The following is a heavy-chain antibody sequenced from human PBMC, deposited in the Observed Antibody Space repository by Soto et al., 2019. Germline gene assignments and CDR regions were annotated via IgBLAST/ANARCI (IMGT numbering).Heavy chain of an antibody. CDR3: ASSSIAAAGTAPIFDY. CDR1: GYTFTSYY. Sequence: GASVKVSCKASGYTFTSYYMHWVRQAPGRGLEWMGIINPSGGSTSYAQKFQGRVTMTRDTSTSTVYMELSSLRSEDTAVYYCASSSIAAAGTAPIFDYWGQGTLVTVSS. CDR2: INPSGGST. D-gene: IGHD6-13*01. V-gene: IGHV1-46*01. J-gene: IGHJ4*02.